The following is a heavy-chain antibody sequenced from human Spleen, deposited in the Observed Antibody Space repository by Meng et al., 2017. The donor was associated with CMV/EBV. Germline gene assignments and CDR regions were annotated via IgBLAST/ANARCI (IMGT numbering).Heavy chain of an antibody. D-gene: IGHD3-22*01. J-gene: IGHJ4*02. CDR1: GFSLSDYT. CDR2: ISYDGRNK. Sequence: GESLKISCAVSGFSLSDYTIHWVRQDPGKGLEWVAVISYDGRNKYYANSVKGRFTISRDNSKNTLYLQMHSLRAEDTAVYYCARDMYYHDSSGFHVYWGQGTLVTVSS. CDR3: ARDMYYHDSSGFHVY. V-gene: IGHV3-30*04.